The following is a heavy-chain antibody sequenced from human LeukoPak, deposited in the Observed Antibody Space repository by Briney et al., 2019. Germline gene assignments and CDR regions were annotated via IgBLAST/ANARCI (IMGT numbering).Heavy chain of an antibody. V-gene: IGHV4-34*01. J-gene: IGHJ4*02. CDR2: INHSGNT. Sequence: SETLSLTCAVYGGSFSGYYWSWNRQPPGKGLEWIGEINHSGNTNYNLSLKSRVTISVDTSKNQFSVKLSSVTAADTAVYYCARLVWNDYGDYWGQGTLVTVSS. CDR3: ARLVWNDYGDY. D-gene: IGHD1-1*01. CDR1: GGSFSGYY.